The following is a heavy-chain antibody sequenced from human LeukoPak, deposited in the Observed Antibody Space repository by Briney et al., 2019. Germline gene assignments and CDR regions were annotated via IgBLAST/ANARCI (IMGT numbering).Heavy chain of an antibody. J-gene: IGHJ4*02. Sequence: GGSLRLSCVASGFTFSNFAMSWVRQTLGKGLEWVSGISGSGGSTYYADSVKGRFTISRDNSKNTLYLQMNSLRAEDTAVYYCAKDHLWFGELLYPSPLDYWGQGTLVTVSS. D-gene: IGHD3-10*01. CDR3: AKDHLWFGELLYPSPLDY. V-gene: IGHV3-23*01. CDR1: GFTFSNFA. CDR2: ISGSGGST.